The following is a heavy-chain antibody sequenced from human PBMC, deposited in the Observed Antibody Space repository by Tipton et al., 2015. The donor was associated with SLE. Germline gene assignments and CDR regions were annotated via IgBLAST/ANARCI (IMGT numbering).Heavy chain of an antibody. CDR3: AGNWGYGAFDI. CDR2: IITDGSAT. Sequence: SLRLFCAASGFTFSSYWMHWVRQVPGKGLVWISYIITDGSATGYADSVKGRFTISRDNAKNMLYLQMNSLRAGDTAVYYCAGNWGYGAFDIWGQGTMFTVST. D-gene: IGHD7-27*01. V-gene: IGHV3-74*01. J-gene: IGHJ3*02. CDR1: GFTFSSYW.